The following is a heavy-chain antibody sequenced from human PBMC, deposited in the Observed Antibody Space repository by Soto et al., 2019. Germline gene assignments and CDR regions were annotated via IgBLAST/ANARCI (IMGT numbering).Heavy chain of an antibody. CDR3: AREFGRAVTPASVKT. CDR1: GFTFSWYS. Sequence: GGSLRLSCAASGFTFSWYSMNWVRQAPGKGLEWVSSIDSSGDSIYYADSVRGRFTISRDNAKNSLYLQMNSLRAEDTAVYYCAREFGRAVTPASVKTWGLGTLVTVSS. V-gene: IGHV3-21*01. J-gene: IGHJ5*02. CDR2: IDSSGDSI. D-gene: IGHD3-16*01.